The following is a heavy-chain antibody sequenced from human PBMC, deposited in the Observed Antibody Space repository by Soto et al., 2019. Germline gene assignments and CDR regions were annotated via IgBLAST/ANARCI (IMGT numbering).Heavy chain of an antibody. V-gene: IGHV4-39*01. CDR2: IYFRGNT. CDR1: GDSINSDKYY. J-gene: IGHJ4*02. Sequence: SETLSLTCSVSGDSINSDKYYWGWIRQPPGKGLEWIGSIYFRGNTYYNPSLQTRVTISLDKSKSQFSLKLNSVTAADSAVYFCARLEGLATISYYFDFWGQGALVAVSS. D-gene: IGHD3-9*01. CDR3: ARLEGLATISYYFDF.